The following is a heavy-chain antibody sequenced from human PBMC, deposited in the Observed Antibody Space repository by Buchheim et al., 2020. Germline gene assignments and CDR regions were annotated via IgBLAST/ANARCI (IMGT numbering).Heavy chain of an antibody. CDR2: INSDGSST. V-gene: IGHV3-74*01. Sequence: EVQLVESGGGLVQPGGSLRLSCAASGFTFSSYWMRWVRQAPGKGLVWVSRINSDGSSTSYADSVKGRFTISRDNAKNTLYLQMNRLRAEDTAVYDCARAAMAGGGLYDYGMDVWGQGTT. D-gene: IGHD5-18*01. CDR1: GFTFSSYW. CDR3: ARAAMAGGGLYDYGMDV. J-gene: IGHJ6*02.